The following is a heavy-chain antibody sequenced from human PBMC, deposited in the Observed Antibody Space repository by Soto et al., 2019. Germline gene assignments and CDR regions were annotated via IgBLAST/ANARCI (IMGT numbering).Heavy chain of an antibody. D-gene: IGHD3-22*01. CDR1: GFTFSSYS. J-gene: IGHJ4*02. CDR3: ARARSGYYRFSLDY. CDR2: ISSSSSTI. Sequence: GGSLRLSCAASGFTFSSYSMNWVRQAPGKGLEWVSYISSSSSTIYYADSVKGRFTISRDNAKNSLYLQMNSLRDEDTAVYYCARARSGYYRFSLDYWGQGTLVTVSS. V-gene: IGHV3-48*02.